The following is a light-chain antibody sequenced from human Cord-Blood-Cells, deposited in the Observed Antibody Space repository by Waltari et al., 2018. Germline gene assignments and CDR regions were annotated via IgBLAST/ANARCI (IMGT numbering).Light chain of an antibody. CDR2: DAS. CDR3: QQRSNWPLT. V-gene: IGKV3-11*01. Sequence: ESLLTQSPATLSLSPGESATLSCRASQRVSSYLAWYQQKPGQAPRLLIYDASNRATGIPARFSGSGSGTDFTLTISSLEPEDFAVYYCQQRSNWPLTFGGGTKVEIK. J-gene: IGKJ4*01. CDR1: QRVSSY.